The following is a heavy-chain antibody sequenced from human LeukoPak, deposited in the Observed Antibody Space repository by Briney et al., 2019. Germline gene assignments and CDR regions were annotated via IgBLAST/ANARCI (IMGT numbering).Heavy chain of an antibody. CDR2: IWYDGSSK. CDR3: ARIRGYSYGHLDY. Sequence: GGSLRLSCAASGFTFSSYGMHWVRQAPGKGLEWVAVIWYDGSSKYYADSVKGRFTIPRDNSKNTLYLQMNSLRAEDTAVYYCARIRGYSYGHLDYWGQGTLVTVSS. V-gene: IGHV3-33*01. J-gene: IGHJ4*02. D-gene: IGHD5-18*01. CDR1: GFTFSSYG.